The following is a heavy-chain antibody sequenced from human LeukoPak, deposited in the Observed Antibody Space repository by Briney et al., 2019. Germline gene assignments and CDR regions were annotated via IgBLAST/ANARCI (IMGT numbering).Heavy chain of an antibody. D-gene: IGHD2-2*01. CDR1: GFTFRTFP. Sequence: PGGSLRLSCAASGFTFRTFPMGWVRQAPGKGLEWVAFIRYDGSNKYYADSVKGRFTISRDNSKNTLYLQMNSLRAEDTAVYYCAKDFIVVVPAAIDFDYWGQGTLVTVSS. V-gene: IGHV3-30*02. CDR3: AKDFIVVVPAAIDFDY. CDR2: IRYDGSNK. J-gene: IGHJ4*02.